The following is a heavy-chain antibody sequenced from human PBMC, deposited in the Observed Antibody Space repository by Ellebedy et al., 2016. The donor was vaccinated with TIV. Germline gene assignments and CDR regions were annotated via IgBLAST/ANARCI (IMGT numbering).Heavy chain of an antibody. Sequence: GESLKISCEASGFSVSFTYMSWVRQAPGKGLEWLSLFYSDENTHYADSVKDRFTISRDSSKNTLSLQMTSLRAEDTAVYFCARDGRVNYPRAYSAFDIWGQGTLVTVSS. V-gene: IGHV3-66*01. CDR2: FYSDENT. CDR1: GFSVSFTY. CDR3: ARDGRVNYPRAYSAFDI. J-gene: IGHJ3*02. D-gene: IGHD2-21*01.